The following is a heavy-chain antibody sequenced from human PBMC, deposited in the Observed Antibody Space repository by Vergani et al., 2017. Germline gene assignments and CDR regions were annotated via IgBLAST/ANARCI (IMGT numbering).Heavy chain of an antibody. CDR2: VFHSGSA. Sequence: QVQLQESGPVLVKPSETLSLTCSVSGYSISRGYYWGWIRQPPGKGLEWIATVFHSGSAYYNPSLRRRVTISVETSKNQFSLRLTTLTAADTAVYYCARQFWVSQGVGAFETWGRGTEVSVSS. CDR1: GYSISRGYY. V-gene: IGHV4-38-2*02. J-gene: IGHJ3*02. CDR3: ARQFWVSQGVGAFET. D-gene: IGHD3-16*01.